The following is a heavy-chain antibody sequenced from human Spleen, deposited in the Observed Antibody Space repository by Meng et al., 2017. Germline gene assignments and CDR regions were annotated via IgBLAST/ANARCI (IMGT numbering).Heavy chain of an antibody. CDR3: ARGPTTMAHDFDY. D-gene: IGHD4-11*01. CDR2: INHSGST. Sequence: QVQQQQWGAVLFKPSETLTLTCVVSGGSFSDYYWSWIRQPPGKGLEWIGEINHSGSTNYNPSLESRATISVDTSQNNLSLKLSSVTAADSAVYYCARGPTTMAHDFDYWGQGTLVTVSS. CDR1: GGSFSDYY. V-gene: IGHV4-34*01. J-gene: IGHJ4*02.